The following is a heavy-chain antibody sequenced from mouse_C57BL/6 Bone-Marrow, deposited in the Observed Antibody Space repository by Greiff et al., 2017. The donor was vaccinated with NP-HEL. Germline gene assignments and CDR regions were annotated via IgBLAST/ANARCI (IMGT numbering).Heavy chain of an antibody. Sequence: QVQLKQSRPELVKPGASVKISCKASGYAFSSSWMNWVKQRPGKGLEWIGRIYPGDGDTNYNGKFKGKATLTADKSSSTAYMQLSSLTSEDSAVYFCARYYDYDAGDYWGQGTTLTVSS. CDR1: GYAFSSSW. CDR2: IYPGDGDT. J-gene: IGHJ2*01. V-gene: IGHV1-82*01. CDR3: ARYYDYDAGDY. D-gene: IGHD2-4*01.